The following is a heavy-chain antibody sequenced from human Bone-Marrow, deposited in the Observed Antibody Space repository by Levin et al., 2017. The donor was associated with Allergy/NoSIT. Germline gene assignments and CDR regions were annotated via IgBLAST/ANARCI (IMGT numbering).Heavy chain of an antibody. J-gene: IGHJ4*02. Sequence: PSETLSLTCTVSGGSISSSSYYWGWIRQPPGKGLEWIGSIYYSGSTYYNPSLKSRVTISVDTSKNQFSLKLSSVTAADTAVYYCAGQNLAGITAKDYWGQGTLVTVSS. D-gene: IGHD6-19*01. CDR3: AGQNLAGITAKDY. CDR2: IYYSGST. V-gene: IGHV4-39*01. CDR1: GGSISSSSYY.